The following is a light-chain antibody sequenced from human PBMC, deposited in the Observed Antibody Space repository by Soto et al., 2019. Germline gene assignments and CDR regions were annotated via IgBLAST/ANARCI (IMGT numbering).Light chain of an antibody. J-gene: IGKJ4*01. V-gene: IGKV1-27*01. CDR1: QSISTW. CDR3: QTYNSAPLT. CDR2: GAS. Sequence: DIQMTQSPSTLPASVGDRVTITCRANQSISTWLAWYQQKPGKAPNLLIYGASTLHSGVPSRFSGSGSGTDFTLTISRLQPGDVATYYCQTYNSAPLTFGGGTKGDIK.